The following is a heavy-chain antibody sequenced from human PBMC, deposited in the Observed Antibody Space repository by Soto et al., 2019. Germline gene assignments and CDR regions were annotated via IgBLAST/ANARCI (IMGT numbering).Heavy chain of an antibody. D-gene: IGHD3-3*01. CDR3: ATPDRITIFGVVEDDAFDI. CDR2: ISYDGSNK. CDR1: GFTFSSYG. Sequence: GGSLRLSCAASGFTFSSYGMHWVRQAPGKGLEWVAVISYDGSNKYYADSVKGRFTISRDNSKNTLYLQMNSLRAEDTAVYYCATPDRITIFGVVEDDAFDIWGQGTMVTVSS. V-gene: IGHV3-30*03. J-gene: IGHJ3*02.